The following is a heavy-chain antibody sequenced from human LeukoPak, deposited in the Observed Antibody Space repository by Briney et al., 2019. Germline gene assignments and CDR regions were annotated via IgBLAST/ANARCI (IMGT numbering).Heavy chain of an antibody. J-gene: IGHJ6*03. CDR1: GFTFSSYG. D-gene: IGHD5-24*01. CDR3: AKEEMATITGYYYYYMDV. Sequence: GGSLRLSCAASGFTFSSYGMHWVRQAPGKGLEWVAFIRYDGSNKYYADSVKDRFTISRDNSKNTLYLQMNSLRAEDTAVYYCAKEEMATITGYYYYYMDVWGKGTTVTVSS. CDR2: IRYDGSNK. V-gene: IGHV3-30*02.